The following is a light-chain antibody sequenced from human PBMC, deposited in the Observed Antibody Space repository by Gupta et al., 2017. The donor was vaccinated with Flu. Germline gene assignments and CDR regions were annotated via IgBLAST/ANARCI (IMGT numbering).Light chain of an antibody. V-gene: IGKV1-8*01. Sequence: IRVTPSPSSFSASTGDRVTITCLASQGISSYLAWYQQKPGKAPKLLIYAVSTVQSGVPSRFSGSGSGTDFTLTISCLQSEDFATYYCLQEDSTPITFGRGTKVEIK. CDR3: LQEDSTPIT. CDR1: QGISSY. J-gene: IGKJ1*01. CDR2: AVS.